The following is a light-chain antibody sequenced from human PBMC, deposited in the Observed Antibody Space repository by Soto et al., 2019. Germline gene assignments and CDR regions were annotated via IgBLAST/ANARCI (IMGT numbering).Light chain of an antibody. V-gene: IGKV3-20*01. Sequence: IVFTHSPGTLSLSPGERATLSCRASQSVSSSYLAWYQQKSGQAPRLLIYGASSRATGIPDMFSGSGSGTEFTLTISSLQSEDFAVYYCQQYNNWPPITFGQGTRLEI. CDR1: QSVSSSY. J-gene: IGKJ5*01. CDR3: QQYNNWPPIT. CDR2: GAS.